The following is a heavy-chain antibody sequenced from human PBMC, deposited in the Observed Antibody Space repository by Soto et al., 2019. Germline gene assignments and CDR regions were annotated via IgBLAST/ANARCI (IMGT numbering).Heavy chain of an antibody. V-gene: IGHV3-66*01. J-gene: IGHJ5*02. CDR1: GFTFSSYS. Sequence: GGSLRLSCAASGFTFSSYSMNWVRQAPGKGLEWVSVIYSGGSTYYADSVKGRFTISRDNSKNTLYLQMNSLRAEDTAVYYCARGGGLINNWFDPWGQGTLVTVSS. CDR2: IYSGGST. CDR3: ARGGGLINNWFDP. D-gene: IGHD2-15*01.